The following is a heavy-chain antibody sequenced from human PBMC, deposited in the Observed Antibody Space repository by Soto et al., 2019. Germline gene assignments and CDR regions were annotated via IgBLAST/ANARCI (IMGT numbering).Heavy chain of an antibody. CDR3: AAEEARGYYYYGMDV. J-gene: IGHJ6*02. V-gene: IGHV1-58*02. CDR2: IVVGSGNT. CDR1: GFTFTSSA. Sequence: QMQLVQSGPEVKKPGTSVKVSCKASGFTFTSSAMQWVRQARGQRLEWIGWIVVGSGNTNYAQKFQERVTITRDMSTSTAYMELSSLRSEDTAVYYCAAEEARGYYYYGMDVWGQGTTVTVSS.